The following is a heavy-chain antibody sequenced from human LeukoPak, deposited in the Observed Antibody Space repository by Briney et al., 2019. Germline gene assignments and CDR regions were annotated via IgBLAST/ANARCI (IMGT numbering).Heavy chain of an antibody. Sequence: SETLSLTCTVSGYSISSGYYWGWIRQPPGKGLEWIGSIYHSGSTYYNPSLKSRVTISIDTSKNQFSLKLTSVTAADTAVYYCARQTEPDYKTSGWYFDLWGRGTLVTVSS. J-gene: IGHJ2*01. CDR1: GYSISSGYY. CDR2: IYHSGST. D-gene: IGHD1-14*01. V-gene: IGHV4-38-2*02. CDR3: ARQTEPDYKTSGWYFDL.